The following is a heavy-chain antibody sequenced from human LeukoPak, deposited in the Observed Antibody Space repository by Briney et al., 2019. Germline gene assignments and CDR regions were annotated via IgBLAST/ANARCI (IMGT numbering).Heavy chain of an antibody. D-gene: IGHD6-13*01. CDR2: INGGGGGGT. Sequence: GGSLRLACAASGFTFSNYAMSWVRQAPGKGLEWVSGINGGGGGGTFHADSVRGRFTISRDNSKNTLYLQMNSLRAEDTAVYYCAKRKHSSSWYGYYFDYWGQGTLVTVSS. CDR3: AKRKHSSSWYGYYFDY. J-gene: IGHJ4*02. CDR1: GFTFSNYA. V-gene: IGHV3-23*01.